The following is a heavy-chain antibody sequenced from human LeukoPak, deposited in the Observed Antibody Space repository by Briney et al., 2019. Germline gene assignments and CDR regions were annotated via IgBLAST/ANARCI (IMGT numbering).Heavy chain of an antibody. J-gene: IGHJ4*02. Sequence: PGGSLRLSCAASGFTFSSYALHWVRQAPGKGLEWVAVISTDGSNKYYADSVKGRFTISRDNAKNTLYLQMNSLRAEDTAVYYCAREGYSSGWYGSPFFDYWGQGTLVTVSS. CDR3: AREGYSSGWYGSPFFDY. V-gene: IGHV3-30-3*01. D-gene: IGHD6-19*01. CDR2: ISTDGSNK. CDR1: GFTFSSYA.